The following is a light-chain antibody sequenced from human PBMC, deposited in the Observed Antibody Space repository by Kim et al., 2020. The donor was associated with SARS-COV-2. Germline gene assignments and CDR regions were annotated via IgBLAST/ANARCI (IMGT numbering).Light chain of an antibody. V-gene: IGKV1-5*01. Sequence: FTLSASVGDRFTITCRTSQSISGLLPWYQQKPGKAPKLLIFQVSCLETGVPSRFSGSGSGTEFTLTINSLQPDDFATYYCQHLGTFGLGTKVDIK. CDR2: QVS. CDR3: QHLGT. CDR1: QSISGL. J-gene: IGKJ3*01.